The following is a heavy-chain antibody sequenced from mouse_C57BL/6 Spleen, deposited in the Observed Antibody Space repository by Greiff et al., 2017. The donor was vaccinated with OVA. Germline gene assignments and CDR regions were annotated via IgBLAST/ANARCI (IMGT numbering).Heavy chain of an antibody. Sequence: EVQRVESGGGLVQPGGSLKLSCAASGFTFSDYYMYWVRQTPEKRLEWVAYISNGGGSTYYPDTVKGRFTITRDNAKNTLYLQMSRLKSEDTAMDYCEREGYDYDGYFDYWGKGTTLTVSS. CDR2: ISNGGGST. D-gene: IGHD2-4*01. CDR3: EREGYDYDGYFDY. V-gene: IGHV5-12*01. J-gene: IGHJ2*01. CDR1: GFTFSDYY.